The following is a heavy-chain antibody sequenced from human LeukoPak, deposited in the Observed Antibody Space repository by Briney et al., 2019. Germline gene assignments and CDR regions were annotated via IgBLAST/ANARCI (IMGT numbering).Heavy chain of an antibody. Sequence: PSETLSLTCAVYGGSFSGYYWSWIRQPPGKGLEWIGEINHSGGTNYNPSLKSRVTISVDTSKNQFSLKLSSVTAADTAVYYCARVSAITMVDSFDIWGQGTMVTVSS. CDR1: GGSFSGYY. CDR3: ARVSAITMVDSFDI. CDR2: INHSGGT. V-gene: IGHV4-34*01. D-gene: IGHD3-10*01. J-gene: IGHJ3*02.